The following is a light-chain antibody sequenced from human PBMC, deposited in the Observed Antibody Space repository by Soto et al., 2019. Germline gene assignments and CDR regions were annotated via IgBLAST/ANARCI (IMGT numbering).Light chain of an antibody. CDR3: QHYGRSPRT. V-gene: IGKV3-20*01. CDR1: QSVSSGY. CDR2: GAV. J-gene: IGKJ1*01. Sequence: EIVLTQSPGTLSLSPGERATLSCRASQSVSSGYLAWYQQKPGQAPRLLIYGAVSRATGIPDRFSGSGSATDFTLTISRLEPEDFAAYYCQHYGRSPRTFGQGTKVDIK.